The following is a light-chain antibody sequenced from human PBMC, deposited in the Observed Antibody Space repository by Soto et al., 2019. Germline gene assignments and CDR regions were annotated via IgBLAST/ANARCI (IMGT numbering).Light chain of an antibody. CDR1: QSVSSW. CDR3: QQYNSYWT. J-gene: IGKJ1*01. V-gene: IGKV1-5*03. Sequence: DIQNTKSPPRLSESVGALDTITCRASQSVSSWLAWYQQKPGKAPKLLIYQASTLESGVPSRFSGSGSGTVFTLTISSLQPDDFATYYCQQYNSYWTFGQGTKVDIK. CDR2: QAS.